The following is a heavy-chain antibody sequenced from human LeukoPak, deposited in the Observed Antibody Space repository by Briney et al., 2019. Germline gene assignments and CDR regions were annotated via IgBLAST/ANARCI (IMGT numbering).Heavy chain of an antibody. CDR1: GFTLSSYA. J-gene: IGHJ4*02. V-gene: IGHV3-7*01. D-gene: IGHD1-26*01. CDR2: INEDGTGK. Sequence: PGGSLRLSCAASGFTLSSYAMSWVRLAPGKGLEWVANINEDGTGKYYVDSVKGRFTLSRDTAENSLYLQMNSLRAEDTGIYYCARESSGRSLNYWGQGTQVTVSS. CDR3: ARESSGRSLNY.